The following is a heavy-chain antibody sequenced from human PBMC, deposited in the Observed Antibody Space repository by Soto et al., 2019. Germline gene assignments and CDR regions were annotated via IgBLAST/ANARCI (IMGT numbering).Heavy chain of an antibody. Sequence: EVQLLESGGGLVQPGGSLRLSCAASGFTFSSYAMSWVRQAPGKGLEWVSVISASGRITYYADSVKGRFTISRDNSKKTMDLQMNSLRAEDTAVYYCAKYLFDTCTSRNSFDYWGQGTLITVSS. D-gene: IGHD3-10*01. V-gene: IGHV3-23*01. J-gene: IGHJ4*02. CDR1: GFTFSSYA. CDR2: ISASGRIT. CDR3: AKYLFDTCTSRNSFDY.